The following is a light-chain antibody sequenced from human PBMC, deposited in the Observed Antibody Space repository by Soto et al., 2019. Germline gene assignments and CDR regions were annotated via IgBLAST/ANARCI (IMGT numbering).Light chain of an antibody. V-gene: IGLV2-11*01. CDR1: SSDVGGHNY. Sequence: QSALTQPRSVSGSPGQSVTISCTGTSSDVGGHNYVSWYQQYPGKAPKLLLSSVSKRPSGVPDRFSGSKSGHTASLTISGLQAEDEADYYCCSYAGSYPYVFGTGTKLTVL. CDR2: SVS. CDR3: CSYAGSYPYV. J-gene: IGLJ1*01.